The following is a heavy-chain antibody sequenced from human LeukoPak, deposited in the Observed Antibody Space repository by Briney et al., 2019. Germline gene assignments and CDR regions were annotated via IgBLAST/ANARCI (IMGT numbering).Heavy chain of an antibody. Sequence: GGSLRLSCAASGFNFDDYTMHWVRQTPGKGLEWVSLISWDGSGTYYADSVKGRFTISRDNSKNSLCLQMNSLRAEDTAVYYCAKEIWPTVTTPGHTHFDYWGQGTLVTVSS. V-gene: IGHV3-43*01. CDR3: AKEIWPTVTTPGHTHFDY. D-gene: IGHD4-17*01. CDR1: GFNFDDYT. J-gene: IGHJ4*02. CDR2: ISWDGSGT.